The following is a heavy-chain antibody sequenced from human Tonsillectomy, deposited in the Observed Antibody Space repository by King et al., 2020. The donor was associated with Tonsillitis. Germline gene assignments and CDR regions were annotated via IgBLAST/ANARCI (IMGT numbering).Heavy chain of an antibody. CDR2: ISSYNGNT. CDR1: GYTFTTYG. V-gene: IGHV1-18*01. J-gene: IGHJ3*02. CDR3: ARDRRLDGFDI. Sequence: QLVQSGPEVKKPGASVKVSCKASGYTFTTYGISWVRQAPGQGLEWMGWISSYNGNTKYAQKLQGRVTMTTDTSTSTTYMDLRSLRSDDTDVYYCARDRRLDGFDIWGQGTLVTVSS.